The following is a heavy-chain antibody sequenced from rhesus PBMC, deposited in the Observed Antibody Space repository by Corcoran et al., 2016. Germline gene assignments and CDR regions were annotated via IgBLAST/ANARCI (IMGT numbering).Heavy chain of an antibody. D-gene: IGHD2-15*01. V-gene: IGHV4-76*01. CDR2: ISGSGGST. Sequence: QVQLQESGPGVVKPSETLSLTCAVSGGSISSGYDWSWIRQPPGKGLEWIGRISGSGGSTDHNPSLKGRVTISTDTSKNQFSLKLSSLTAADTAVYYCARGTGLYGLDSWGQGVVVTVSS. J-gene: IGHJ6*01. CDR1: GGSISSGYD. CDR3: ARGTGLYGLDS.